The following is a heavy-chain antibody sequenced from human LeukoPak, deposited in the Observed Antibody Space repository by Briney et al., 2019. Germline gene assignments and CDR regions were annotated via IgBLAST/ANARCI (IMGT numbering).Heavy chain of an antibody. CDR2: INPNSGGT. D-gene: IGHD6-19*01. V-gene: IGHV1-2*02. CDR3: ARARSSSGWYNWFDP. CDR1: GYTFTGYY. J-gene: IGHJ5*02. Sequence: ASVKVSCKASGYTFTGYYMHWVRQAPGQGLEWMGWINPNSGGTNYAQKFQGRVTTTRDTSISTAYMELSRLRSDDTAVYYGARARSSSGWYNWFDPWGQGTLVTVSS.